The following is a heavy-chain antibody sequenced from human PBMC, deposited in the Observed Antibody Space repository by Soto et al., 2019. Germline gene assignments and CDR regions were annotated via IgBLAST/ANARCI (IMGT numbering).Heavy chain of an antibody. CDR1: GGSISSGDYY. D-gene: IGHD2-21*01. CDR2: IYYSGST. Sequence: QVQLQESGPGLVKPSQTLSLTCTVSGGSISSGDYYWSWIRQPPGKGLEWIGYIYYSGSTYYNPSLKSRVTISVDTSKNQFSLKQSSVTAAATAVYYCAREPGDHDAFDIWGQGTMVTVSS. CDR3: AREPGDHDAFDI. J-gene: IGHJ3*02. V-gene: IGHV4-30-4*01.